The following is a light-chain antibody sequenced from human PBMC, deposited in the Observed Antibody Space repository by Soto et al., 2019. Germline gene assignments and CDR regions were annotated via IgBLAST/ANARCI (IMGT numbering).Light chain of an antibody. CDR1: QSVSNNY. Sequence: EIVLTQSPGTLSLSPGERAALSCRASQSVSNNYLAWYQQKPGRAPRLLIYGASSRATGIPDRFSGSGSGTDFSLTISRLEPDDFAVYYCQQYGTSPSFGQGSKVEIK. V-gene: IGKV3-20*01. J-gene: IGKJ1*01. CDR3: QQYGTSPS. CDR2: GAS.